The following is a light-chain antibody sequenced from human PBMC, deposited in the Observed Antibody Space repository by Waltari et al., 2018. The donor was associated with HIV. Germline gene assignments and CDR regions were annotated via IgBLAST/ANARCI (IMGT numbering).Light chain of an antibody. V-gene: IGKV3-15*01. CDR2: AAA. CDR1: QRVGVN. J-gene: IGKJ2*01. Sequence: DIVMTQSPATLSVSLGKSATLSCRASQRVGVNLAWYQQKPGPTPRLLIYAAATRATGIPPRFSGSASGTNFALTISSLQSEDVGFYYCQQYHDWPWFTFGQGTKLEIK. CDR3: QQYHDWPWFT.